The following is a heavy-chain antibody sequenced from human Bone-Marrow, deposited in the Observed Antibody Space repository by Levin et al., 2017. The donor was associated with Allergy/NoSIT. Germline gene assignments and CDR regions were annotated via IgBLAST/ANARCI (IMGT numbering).Heavy chain of an antibody. CDR1: GFTFDDYG. D-gene: IGHD2-8*02. CDR3: ARGIRVVPTNYLDY. CDR2: ISWNSESI. J-gene: IGHJ4*02. Sequence: SLKISCAASGFTFDDYGMHWVRQAPGKGLEWISGISWNSESIGYADSVKGRFTISRDNAKNSLYLQMNSLRAEDTALYFCARGIRVVPTNYLDYWGQGTLVTVSS. V-gene: IGHV3-9*01.